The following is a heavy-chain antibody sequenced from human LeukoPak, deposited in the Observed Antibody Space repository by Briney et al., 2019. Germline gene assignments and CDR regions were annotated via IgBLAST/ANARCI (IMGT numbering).Heavy chain of an antibody. Sequence: ASVKVSCKASGYTFTSYGISWVRQAPGQGLEWMGWISAYNGNTNYAQKLQGRVTVTTDTSTSTAYMEPRSLRSDDTAVYYCARDLPQTDAFDIWGQGTMVTVSS. CDR3: ARDLPQTDAFDI. J-gene: IGHJ3*02. CDR2: ISAYNGNT. CDR1: GYTFTSYG. V-gene: IGHV1-18*01.